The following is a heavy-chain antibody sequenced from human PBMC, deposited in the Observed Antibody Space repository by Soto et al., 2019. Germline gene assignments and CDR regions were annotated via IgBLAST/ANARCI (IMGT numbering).Heavy chain of an antibody. V-gene: IGHV3-74*01. CDR3: ARALYDSSGARRRYFDL. J-gene: IGHJ2*01. CDR2: INPDGSST. CDR1: AFTFSNYW. Sequence: EVQLVESGGGLVQPVESLRLSCAASAFTFSNYWMHWVRQAPGKGLVWVSRINPDGSSTNYAEFVKGRFTISRDNAKNTLYLQMNSLRVEDTAVYYCARALYDSSGARRRYFDLWGRGTLVTVSS. D-gene: IGHD3-22*01.